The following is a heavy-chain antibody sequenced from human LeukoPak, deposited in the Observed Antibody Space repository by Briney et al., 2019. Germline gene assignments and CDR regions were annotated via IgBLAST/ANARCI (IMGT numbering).Heavy chain of an antibody. Sequence: GGSLRLSCAASGFTFSDYYMSWIRQAPGKGLEWLSYISNSGSDIYYLDSVEGRFTISRDNAKNSLYLQMNSLRVDDTAVYYCARHRNWNYEIDPWGQGTLVAVSS. CDR2: ISNSGSDI. V-gene: IGHV3-11*04. D-gene: IGHD1-7*01. CDR1: GFTFSDYY. CDR3: ARHRNWNYEIDP. J-gene: IGHJ5*02.